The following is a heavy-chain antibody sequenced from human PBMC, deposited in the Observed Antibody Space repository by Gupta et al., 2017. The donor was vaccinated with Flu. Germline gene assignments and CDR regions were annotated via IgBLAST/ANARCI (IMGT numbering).Heavy chain of an antibody. J-gene: IGHJ3*02. V-gene: IGHV3-74*01. CDR3: ASDNDRGAFAI. D-gene: IGHD3-22*01. Sequence: ADSVKGRFTFSRDSAKNTLYLQMNSLRVEDTAVYYCASDNDRGAFAIWGQGTKVTVSA.